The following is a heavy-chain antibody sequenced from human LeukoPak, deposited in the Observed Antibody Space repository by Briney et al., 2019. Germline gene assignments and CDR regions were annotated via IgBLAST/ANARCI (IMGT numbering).Heavy chain of an antibody. CDR3: AKQAIAAAAYY. D-gene: IGHD6-13*01. J-gene: IGHJ4*02. CDR2: ISYDGSNK. CDR1: GFTFSSYG. Sequence: PGGSLRLSCAASGFTFSSYGMHWVRQAPGKGLEWVAVISYDGSNKYYADSVKGRFTISRDNSKNTLYLQMNSLRAEDTAVYYCAKQAIAAAAYYWGQGTLVTVSS. V-gene: IGHV3-30*18.